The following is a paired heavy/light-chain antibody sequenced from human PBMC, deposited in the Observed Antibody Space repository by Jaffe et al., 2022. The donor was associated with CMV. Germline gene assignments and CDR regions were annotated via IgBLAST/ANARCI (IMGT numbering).Light chain of an antibody. CDR1: QSVSSY. CDR2: DAS. V-gene: IGKV3-11*01. Sequence: EIVLTQSPATLSLSPGERATLSCRASQSVSSYLAWYQQKPGQAPRLLIYDASNRATGIPARFSGSGSGTDFTLTISSLEPEDFAVYYCQQRSNFGQGTRLEIK. J-gene: IGKJ5*01. CDR3: QQRSN.
Heavy chain of an antibody. V-gene: IGHV3-11*01. Sequence: QVQLVESGGGLVKPGGSLRLSCAASGFTFSDYYMSWIRQAPGKGLEWVSYISSSGSTIYYADSVKGRFTISRDNAKNSLYLQMNSLRAEDTAVYYCASAPGDCTNGVCFRYYYYYGMDVWGQGTTVTVSS. CDR3: ASAPGDCTNGVCFRYYYYYGMDV. CDR2: ISSSGSTI. CDR1: GFTFSDYY. D-gene: IGHD2-8*01. J-gene: IGHJ6*02.